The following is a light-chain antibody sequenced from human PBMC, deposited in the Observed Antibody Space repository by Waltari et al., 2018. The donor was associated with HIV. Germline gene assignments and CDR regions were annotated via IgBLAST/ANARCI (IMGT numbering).Light chain of an antibody. CDR1: SSDIGAYDS. V-gene: IGLV2-8*01. CDR2: EVT. J-gene: IGLJ3*02. Sequence: QSALTQPPSASGSLGQSVTISCTGSSSDIGAYDSVSWFQQHPRSAPKLLLSEVTRRPSTVSDRFSCSRSGSTAFLTVAGLQPDDEATYFCSSYGDSLRVLFGGGTNVTVL. CDR3: SSYGDSLRVL.